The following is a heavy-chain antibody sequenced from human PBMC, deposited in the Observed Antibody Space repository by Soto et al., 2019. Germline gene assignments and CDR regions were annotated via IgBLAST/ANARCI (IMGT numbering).Heavy chain of an antibody. J-gene: IGHJ6*02. D-gene: IGHD6-6*01. V-gene: IGHV4-31*03. Sequence: SETLSRTCTVAAGSLSSGGYYCSWIRQNPGKGLEWIGYIYYSGSTYYNPALKSRVTISVDASKNQFSLKLSAVTAADTAVYYCARGEDSSSSVVAALYGMDVWGQGTTVTVSS. CDR2: IYYSGST. CDR1: AGSLSSGGYY. CDR3: ARGEDSSSSVVAALYGMDV.